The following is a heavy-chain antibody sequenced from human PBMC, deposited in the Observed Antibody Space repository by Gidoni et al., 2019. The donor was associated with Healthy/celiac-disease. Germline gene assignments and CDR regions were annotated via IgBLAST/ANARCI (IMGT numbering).Heavy chain of an antibody. V-gene: IGHV3-30*01. J-gene: IGHJ6*02. Sequence: QVQLVESGGGVVQPGRSLRLSCAASGFTFSRYAMHWVRPAPGKGLEWVAVISYAGSNKYYADSGKGRFTISRDNSKNTLYLQMNSLRAEDTAVYYCARDYCSSTSCYVDYYYGMDVWGQGTTVTVSS. CDR3: ARDYCSSTSCYVDYYYGMDV. CDR1: GFTFSRYA. D-gene: IGHD2-2*01. CDR2: ISYAGSNK.